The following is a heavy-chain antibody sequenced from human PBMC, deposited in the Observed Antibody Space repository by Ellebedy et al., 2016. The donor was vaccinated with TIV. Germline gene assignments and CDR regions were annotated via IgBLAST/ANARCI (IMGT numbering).Heavy chain of an antibody. V-gene: IGHV3-23*01. CDR3: AKGRGGGSDSSAPRYYFDY. J-gene: IGHJ4*02. CDR2: ISNTGSRT. CDR1: GFTFSSYA. Sequence: PGGSLRLSCAASGFTFSSYAMSWVRQAPGKGLEWVSTISNTGSRTYYADSVEGRFIISRDNSKKTQYLQMNSLRAEDTAVYYCAKGRGGGSDSSAPRYYFDYWGLGTLVTVSS. D-gene: IGHD3-22*01.